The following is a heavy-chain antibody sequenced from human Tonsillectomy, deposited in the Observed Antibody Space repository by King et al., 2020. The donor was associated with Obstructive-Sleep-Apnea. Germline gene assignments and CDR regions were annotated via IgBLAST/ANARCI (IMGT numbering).Heavy chain of an antibody. Sequence: VQLVESGGGLVQPGGSLRLSCAASGFTFHDYAMHWVRQAPGKGLEWVSGRSWNSDNLGYADSVKGRFTISSDNAKNSLYLQMNSLGTEDTALYYCAKDRGMGFCSDGSCYGGFAFDYWGRGILVIVSS. V-gene: IGHV3-9*01. J-gene: IGHJ4*02. CDR1: GFTFHDYA. CDR2: RSWNSDNL. D-gene: IGHD2-15*01. CDR3: AKDRGMGFCSDGSCYGGFAFDY.